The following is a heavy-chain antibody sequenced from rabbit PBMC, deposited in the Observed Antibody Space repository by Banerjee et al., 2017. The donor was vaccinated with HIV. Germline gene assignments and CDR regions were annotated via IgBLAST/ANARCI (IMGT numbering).Heavy chain of an antibody. J-gene: IGHJ4*01. CDR1: GVSFSGDSY. D-gene: IGHD6-1*01. Sequence: QSLEESGGDLVKPGASLTLTCIASGVSFSGDSYMCWVRQAPGKGLEWIGYIEPIFGRTYYASWVNGRFTISSHNAQNTLYLQLNSLTAADTATYFCARLGHADYPYAYGLKLWGPGTLVTVS. CDR3: ARLGHADYPYAYGLKL. CDR2: IEPIFGRT. V-gene: IGHV1S40*01.